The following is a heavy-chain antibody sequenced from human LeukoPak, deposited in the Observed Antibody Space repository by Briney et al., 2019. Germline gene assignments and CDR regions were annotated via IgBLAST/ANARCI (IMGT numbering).Heavy chain of an antibody. V-gene: IGHV3-23*01. CDR3: AKDPSPYSSSWSTFDY. CDR1: GFTFSSYA. Sequence: PGRSLRLSCAASGFTFSSYAMSWVRQAPGKGLEWVSANSGSGGSTYYADSVKGRFTISRDNSKNTLYLQMNSLRAEDTAVYYCAKDPSPYSSSWSTFDYWGQGTLVTVSS. D-gene: IGHD6-13*01. CDR2: NSGSGGST. J-gene: IGHJ4*02.